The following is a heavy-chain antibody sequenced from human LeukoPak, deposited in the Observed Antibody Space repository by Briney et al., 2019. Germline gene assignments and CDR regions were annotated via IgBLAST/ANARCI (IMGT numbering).Heavy chain of an antibody. J-gene: IGHJ4*02. CDR3: AKDHESSAYYYSYSYFDY. Sequence: GGSLRLSCAASGFTFSSHAMGWVRQAAEKGLEWVSVVSGSGGNTFYANSVKGRFTISRDNSKNTLFLQMNSLRAEDTAIYYCAKDHESSAYYYSYSYFDYWGQGALVTASS. CDR2: VSGSGGNT. D-gene: IGHD3-22*01. CDR1: GFTFSSHA. V-gene: IGHV3-23*01.